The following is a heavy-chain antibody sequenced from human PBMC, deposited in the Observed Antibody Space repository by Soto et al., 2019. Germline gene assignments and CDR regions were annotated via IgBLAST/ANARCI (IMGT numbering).Heavy chain of an antibody. D-gene: IGHD2-15*01. CDR1: GGTFSSYA. J-gene: IGHJ6*02. Sequence: ASVKVSCKASGGTFSSYANSWVRQAPGQGLEWMGGIIPIFGTANYAQKFQGRVTITADESTSTAYMELSSLRSEDTAVYYCARGVVNYYYGMDVWGQGTTVTVSS. CDR2: IIPIFGTA. CDR3: ARGVVNYYYGMDV. V-gene: IGHV1-69*13.